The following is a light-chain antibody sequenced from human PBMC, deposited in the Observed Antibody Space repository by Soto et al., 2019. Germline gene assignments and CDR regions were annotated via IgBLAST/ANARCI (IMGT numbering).Light chain of an antibody. CDR1: SGHSSYA. CDR2: LNSDGSH. V-gene: IGLV4-69*01. Sequence: QPVLTQSPSASASLGASVKLTCTLSSGHSSYAIAWHQQQPEKGPRYLMKLNSDGSHSKGDGIPDRFSGSSSGAERYLTISSLQSEDEADYYCQTWGTGIRYVFGTGTKLTVL. CDR3: QTWGTGIRYV. J-gene: IGLJ1*01.